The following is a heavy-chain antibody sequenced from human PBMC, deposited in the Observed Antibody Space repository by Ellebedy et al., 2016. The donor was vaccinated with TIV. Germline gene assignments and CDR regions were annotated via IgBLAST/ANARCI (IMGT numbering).Heavy chain of an antibody. V-gene: IGHV4-59*08. D-gene: IGHD3-10*01. CDR1: SASITGYY. CDR3: ARRESGATRARFDF. CDR2: IYYSGTS. Sequence: SETLSLTCSVSSASITGYYWSWIRQPPGRALEWIGNIYYSGTSYYNPSLKSRLIMSVDASKNQFSLKLNSATATDTAVYYCARRESGATRARFDFWGPGTLVTVSS. J-gene: IGHJ2*01.